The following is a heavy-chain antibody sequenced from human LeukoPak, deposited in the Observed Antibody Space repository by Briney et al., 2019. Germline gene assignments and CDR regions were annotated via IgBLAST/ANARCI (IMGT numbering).Heavy chain of an antibody. CDR1: GLTFTSYW. J-gene: IGHJ6*02. CDR3: ARGRYYGMDV. Sequence: GGSLRLSCAASGLTFTSYWMPWVRQAPGKGPVWVSRVNSDGSSTTYADSVKGRFTISRDNAKNTLYLQMNSLRAEDTAVYYCARGRYYGMDVWGQGTTVTVSS. CDR2: VNSDGSST. V-gene: IGHV3-74*01.